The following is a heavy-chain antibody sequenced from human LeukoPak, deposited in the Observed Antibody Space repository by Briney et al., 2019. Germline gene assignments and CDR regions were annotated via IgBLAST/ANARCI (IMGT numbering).Heavy chain of an antibody. CDR2: ISAYNGNT. D-gene: IGHD3-10*01. CDR1: GYTFTSYG. J-gene: IGHJ4*02. Sequence: GASVKVTCKASGYTFTSYGISWVRQAPGQGLVWMGWISAYNGNTNYAQKLQGRVTMTTDTSTSTAYMELRSPRSDDTAVYYCARAIGDEEYFDYWGQGTLVTVSS. V-gene: IGHV1-18*01. CDR3: ARAIGDEEYFDY.